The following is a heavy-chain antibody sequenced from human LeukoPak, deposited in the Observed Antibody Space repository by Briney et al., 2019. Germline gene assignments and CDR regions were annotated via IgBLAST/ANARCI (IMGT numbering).Heavy chain of an antibody. J-gene: IGHJ4*02. CDR1: GGSISSYY. V-gene: IGHV4-59*08. D-gene: IGHD3-22*01. CDR3: ARHYVDYDSSGYPDY. Sequence: SETLSLTCTVSGGSISSYYWSWIRQPPGKGLEWIGYISYSGSTNYNPSLKSRVTISVDTSKNQFSLKLSSVTAADTAVYYCARHYVDYDSSGYPDYWGQGTLVTVSS. CDR2: ISYSGST.